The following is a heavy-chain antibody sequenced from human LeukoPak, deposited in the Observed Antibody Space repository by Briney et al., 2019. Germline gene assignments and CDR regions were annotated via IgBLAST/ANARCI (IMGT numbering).Heavy chain of an antibody. V-gene: IGHV3-43*01. CDR2: ISWDGGTT. D-gene: IGHD6-19*01. Sequence: GGSLRLSCAASGFTFDDYTMHWIRQAPGKGLEWVSLISWDGGTTYYADSVKGRFTISRDNSKNSLYMQMNSLGTEDTALYYCAKDRYSSGTYGFQHWGQGTLVTVSS. CDR3: AKDRYSSGTYGFQH. CDR1: GFTFDDYT. J-gene: IGHJ1*01.